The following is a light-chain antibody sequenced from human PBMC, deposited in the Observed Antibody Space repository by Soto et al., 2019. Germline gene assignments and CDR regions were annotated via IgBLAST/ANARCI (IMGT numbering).Light chain of an antibody. Sequence: QSVLTQPASVSASPGQSITISCTGTSSDVGGYNYVSWYQQHPGKAPKLMIYEVSNRPSGVSNRFSGSKSGNTASLTISGLQAEVEADYYCSSYTSSSTWVFGGGTKLTVL. CDR3: SSYTSSSTWV. J-gene: IGLJ3*02. CDR2: EVS. V-gene: IGLV2-14*01. CDR1: SSDVGGYNY.